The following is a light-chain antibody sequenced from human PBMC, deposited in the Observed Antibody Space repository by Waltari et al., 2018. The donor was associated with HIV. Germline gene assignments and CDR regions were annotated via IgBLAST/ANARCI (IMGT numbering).Light chain of an antibody. CDR3: AAWDDSLSGYV. V-gene: IGLV1-47*01. Sequence: QSVLTQPPSASGTPGQRVTISCSGSSSNIGSNYVYWYQQLPGTAPKLLIFRNNQRPSGGPDRFSGSKSGTSASLAISGLRSEEEAEYYCAAWDDSLSGYVFGTGTKVTVL. CDR1: SSNIGSNY. CDR2: RNN. J-gene: IGLJ1*01.